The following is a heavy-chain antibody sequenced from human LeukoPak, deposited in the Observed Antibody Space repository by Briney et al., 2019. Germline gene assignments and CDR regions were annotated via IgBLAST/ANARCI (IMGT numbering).Heavy chain of an antibody. CDR1: GGSFSGYY. V-gene: IGHV4-34*01. J-gene: IGHJ3*02. CDR3: ARKGEGTWWAFDI. Sequence: WETLSLTCAVYGGSFSGYYCGWVRQPPGKGLEWVGEINHSGSTNYNPSLKSRVTISVDTSKNEFSLKLSAVAAAGTAVYYYARKGEGTWWAFDIWGQGTMVTVSP. D-gene: IGHD2-15*01. CDR2: INHSGST.